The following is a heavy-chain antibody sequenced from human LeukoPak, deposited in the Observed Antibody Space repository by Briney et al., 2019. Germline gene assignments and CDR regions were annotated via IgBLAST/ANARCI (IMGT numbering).Heavy chain of an antibody. CDR2: MNPNSGNT. J-gene: IGHJ3*02. CDR3: ARRALGVGDFWSGYRAFDI. D-gene: IGHD3-3*01. Sequence: GASVKVSCKASGYTFTSYDINWVRQATGQGLEWMGWMNPNSGNTGYAQKFQGRVTMTRNTSISTAYMELSSLRSEDTAVYYCARRALGVGDFWSGYRAFDIWGQGTMVTVSS. V-gene: IGHV1-8*02. CDR1: GYTFTSYD.